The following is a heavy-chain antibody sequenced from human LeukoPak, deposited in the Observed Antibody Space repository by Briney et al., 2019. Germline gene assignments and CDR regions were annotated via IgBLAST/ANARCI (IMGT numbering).Heavy chain of an antibody. CDR2: IKQNGGEE. CDR1: GFTFTNYW. D-gene: IGHD6-19*01. Sequence: QPGGSLRLSCAGSGFTFTNYWMGWVRQALGKGLEWVADIKQNGGEEYYVDSVKGRFTISRDNAKNSLYLQMDSLRAEDTAVYYCARAGSSGWYREYGMDVWGQGTKVTVSS. V-gene: IGHV3-7*01. CDR3: ARAGSSGWYREYGMDV. J-gene: IGHJ6*02.